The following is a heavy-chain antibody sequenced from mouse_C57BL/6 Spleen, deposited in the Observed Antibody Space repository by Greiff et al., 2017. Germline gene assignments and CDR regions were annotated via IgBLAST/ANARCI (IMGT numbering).Heavy chain of an antibody. CDR1: GFTFSDYG. D-gene: IGHD1-1*01. J-gene: IGHJ2*01. V-gene: IGHV5-17*01. CDR2: ISSGSSTI. CDR3: ARCTTVVAPYYFDY. Sequence: DVKLVESGGGLVKPGGSLKLSCAASGFTFSDYGMHWVRQAPEKGLEWVAYISSGSSTIYYADTVKGRFTISRDNAKNTLFLQMTSLRSEDTAMYYCARCTTVVAPYYFDYWGQGTTLTVSS.